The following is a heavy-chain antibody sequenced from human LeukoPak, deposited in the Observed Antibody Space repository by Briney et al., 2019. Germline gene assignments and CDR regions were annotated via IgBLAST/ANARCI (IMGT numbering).Heavy chain of an antibody. CDR2: INPSGGST. CDR1: GYTFTSYY. V-gene: IGHV1-46*01. Sequence: GASVKVSCKASGYTFTSYYMHWVRQAPGQGLEWMGIINPSGGSTSYARKFQGRVTMTRDTSTSTVYMELSSLRSEDTAVYYCARVSLGSSSWTYYYYYGMDVWGQGTTVTVSS. CDR3: ARVSLGSSSWTYYYYYGMDV. J-gene: IGHJ6*02. D-gene: IGHD6-13*01.